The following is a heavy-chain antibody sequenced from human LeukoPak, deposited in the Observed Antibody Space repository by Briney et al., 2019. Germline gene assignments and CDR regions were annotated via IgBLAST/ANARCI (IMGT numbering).Heavy chain of an antibody. CDR3: ARGNELELDAFDI. J-gene: IGHJ3*02. CDR2: IYTSGST. D-gene: IGHD1-7*01. CDR1: GGSISSYY. Sequence: PSETLSLTCTVSGGSISSYYWSWIRQPPGKGLELIGYIYTSGSTNYNPSLKSRVTISVDTSKNQFSLKLSSVTAADTAVYYCARGNELELDAFDIWGQGTMVTVSS. V-gene: IGHV4-4*09.